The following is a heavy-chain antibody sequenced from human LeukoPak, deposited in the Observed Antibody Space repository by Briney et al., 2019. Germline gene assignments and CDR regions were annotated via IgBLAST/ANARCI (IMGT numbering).Heavy chain of an antibody. J-gene: IGHJ4*02. CDR3: ARPGGSSWSQFDY. D-gene: IGHD6-13*01. V-gene: IGHV3-48*02. CDR1: RYSFSSYS. Sequence: GGSLTLSCAASRYSFSSYSMDWVRQAPGKALEWVSYISGSSSSIYYAGSVKGRFTISRDNAKNLLYLQMNSLRDEDTAVYYCARPGGSSWSQFDYWGQGTLVTVSS. CDR2: ISGSSSSI.